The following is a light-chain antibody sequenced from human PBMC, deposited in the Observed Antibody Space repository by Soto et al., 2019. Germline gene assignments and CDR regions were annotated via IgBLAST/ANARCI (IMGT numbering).Light chain of an antibody. V-gene: IGLV2-18*01. J-gene: IGLJ1*01. CDR2: EAS. Sequence: SALTQPPSVSGSTGHPITISCTGTSTDFVSYNRVSWYQQPPGTAPKLIIYEASNRPSGVPDRFSGSKSGNTASLTISGLQAADEADYYCSLYTSENTYVFGTGTKVTVL. CDR1: STDFVSYNR. CDR3: SLYTSENTYV.